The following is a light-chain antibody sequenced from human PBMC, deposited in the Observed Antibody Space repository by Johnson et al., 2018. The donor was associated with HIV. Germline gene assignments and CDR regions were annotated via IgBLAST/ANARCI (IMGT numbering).Light chain of an antibody. J-gene: IGLJ1*01. V-gene: IGLV1-51*02. CDR2: EDY. CDR3: GVWDASLSPPYF. Sequence: QFVLTQPPSVSAAPGQRVNISCSGHSSNIENYFVSWYHQLPGAAPRLLIYEDYKRPSGIPDRFSGSKSGASATLGITGLQTGDEADYSCGVWDASLSPPYFFGTGT. CDR1: SSNIENYF.